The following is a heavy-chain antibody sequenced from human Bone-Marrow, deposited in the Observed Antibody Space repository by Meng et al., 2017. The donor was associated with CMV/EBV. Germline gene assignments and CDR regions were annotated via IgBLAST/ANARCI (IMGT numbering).Heavy chain of an antibody. CDR3: ARGPPGWRNYDLYD. CDR2: IIPILGIA. Sequence: SVKVSCKASGGTFSSYAISWVRQAPGQGLEWMGGIIPILGIANYAQKFQGRVTITADKSTSTAYMELSSLRSEDTAVYYCARGPPGWRNYDLYDWGQGPLVTVSS. CDR1: GGTFSSYA. J-gene: IGHJ4*02. D-gene: IGHD3-3*01. V-gene: IGHV1-69*10.